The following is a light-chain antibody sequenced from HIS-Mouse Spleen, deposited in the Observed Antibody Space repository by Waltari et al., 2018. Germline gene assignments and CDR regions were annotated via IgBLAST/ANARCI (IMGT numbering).Light chain of an antibody. J-gene: IGLJ2*01. V-gene: IGLV1-47*01. Sequence: QSVLTQPPSASGTPGQRVTISCSGSSSNIGSNSVYWYQQLPGTAPTLLIYRNNQRPSVVPDRFSGSKSGTSASLAISGRRSEDEADYYCAAWDDSLSGVVFGGGTKLTVL. CDR3: AAWDDSLSGVV. CDR2: RNN. CDR1: SSNIGSNS.